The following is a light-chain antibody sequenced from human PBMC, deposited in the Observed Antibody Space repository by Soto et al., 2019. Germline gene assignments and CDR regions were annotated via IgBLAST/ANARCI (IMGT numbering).Light chain of an antibody. CDR2: DVI. CDR1: TSDVGAYNL. J-gene: IGLJ3*02. V-gene: IGLV2-11*01. CDR3: CSYAGNFNWV. Sequence: QSALTQPRSVSGSPGQSITLSCDGSTSDVGAYNLVSWYQQHPGEAPKLMIYDVIKRPSGVPYRFSGSKSGNTASLTISGLQADDEADYYCCSYAGNFNWVFGGGTKLTVL.